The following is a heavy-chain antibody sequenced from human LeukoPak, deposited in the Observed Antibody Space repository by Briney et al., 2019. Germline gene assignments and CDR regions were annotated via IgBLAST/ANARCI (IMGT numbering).Heavy chain of an antibody. D-gene: IGHD6-19*01. V-gene: IGHV3-23*01. J-gene: IGHJ4*02. CDR2: ISGNAVGT. CDR3: AKYGIVVAGKGLPDW. Sequence: GGSLRLSCAASTFTFSSYAMSWVRQAPGKGLEWVSSISGNAVGTYYAESVKGRFTISRDNSKSTVYLQMNSLRAEDTAIYYCAKYGIVVAGKGLPDWWGRGTLVTVSS. CDR1: TFTFSSYA.